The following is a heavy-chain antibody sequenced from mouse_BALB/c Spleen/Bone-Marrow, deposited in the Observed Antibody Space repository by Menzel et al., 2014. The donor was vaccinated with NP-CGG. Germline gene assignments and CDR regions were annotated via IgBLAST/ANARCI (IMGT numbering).Heavy chain of an antibody. Sequence: VKVEESGPGLVRPSQSLSITCTVSGFSLTSYGIHWVRQSPGKGLEWLGVIWRGGSTDYNAAFMSRLSITKDNSKSQVFFKMNSLQADDTAIYYCAKRGLIYYGNYYAIDYWGQGTSVTVSS. V-gene: IGHV2-5*01. J-gene: IGHJ4*01. CDR2: IWRGGST. CDR3: AKRGLIYYGNYYAIDY. CDR1: GFSLTSYG. D-gene: IGHD2-1*01.